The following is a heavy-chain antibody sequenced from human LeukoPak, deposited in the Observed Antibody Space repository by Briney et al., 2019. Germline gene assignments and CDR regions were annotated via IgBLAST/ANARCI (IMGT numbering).Heavy chain of an antibody. V-gene: IGHV4-30-2*01. CDR3: AREAKDCSSTSCPNWFDP. Sequence: SESLSLTCTVYGGPIGSGGYEWSWIRQPPGKGLEWIGYMYHSGSTYYNPSLKSRVTISVDRSKNQFSLKLSSVTAADTAVYYCAREAKDCSSTSCPNWFDPWGQGTLVTVSS. J-gene: IGHJ5*02. CDR2: MYHSGST. CDR1: GGPIGSGGYE. D-gene: IGHD2-2*01.